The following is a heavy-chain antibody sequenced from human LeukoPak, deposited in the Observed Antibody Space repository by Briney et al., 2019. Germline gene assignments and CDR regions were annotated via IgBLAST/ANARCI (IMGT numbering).Heavy chain of an antibody. CDR3: ARARHHIVVVPAAIYWYFDL. J-gene: IGHJ2*01. V-gene: IGHV3-73*01. Sequence: QTGGSLRLSCAASGFTFSGSAMHWVRQASGKGLEWVGRIRSKANSYATAYAASVKGRFTISRDDSKNTAYLQMNSLKTEDTAVYYCARARHHIVVVPAAIYWYFDLWGRGTLVTVSS. CDR1: GFTFSGSA. D-gene: IGHD2-2*01. CDR2: IRSKANSYAT.